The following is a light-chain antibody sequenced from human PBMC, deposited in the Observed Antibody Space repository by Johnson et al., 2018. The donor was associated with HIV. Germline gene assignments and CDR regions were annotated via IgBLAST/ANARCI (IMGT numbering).Light chain of an antibody. CDR3: GTWHSALRGGGV. J-gene: IGLJ1*01. CDR2: ENN. V-gene: IGLV1-51*02. CDR1: SSNIGNNY. Sequence: QSVLTQPPSVSAAPGQKVTISCSGSSSNIGNNYVSWYQQLPGTAPKLLIYENNKRPSGIPDRFSGSKSGTSATLDITGLQAGDEADYYCGTWHSALRGGGVFGTGTRVTVL.